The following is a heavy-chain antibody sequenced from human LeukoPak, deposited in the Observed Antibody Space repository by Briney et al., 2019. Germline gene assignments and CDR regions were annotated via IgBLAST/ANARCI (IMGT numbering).Heavy chain of an antibody. V-gene: IGHV4-34*01. Sequence: KPSETLSLTCAVYGGSFSGYYWSWIRQPPGKGLEWIGEINHSGSTNYNPSLKSRVTISVDTSKNQFSLKLSSVTAADTAVYYCARTPLWFGSLIVNWFDPWGQGTLVTVSS. CDR2: INHSGST. J-gene: IGHJ5*02. CDR3: ARTPLWFGSLIVNWFDP. D-gene: IGHD3-10*01. CDR1: GGSFSGYY.